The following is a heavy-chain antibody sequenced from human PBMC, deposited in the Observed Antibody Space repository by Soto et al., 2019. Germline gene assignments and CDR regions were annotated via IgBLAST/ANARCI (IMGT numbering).Heavy chain of an antibody. V-gene: IGHV1-24*01. CDR2: FDPEDGET. Sequence: DSVKVSCNVSAYTLTELSMHWVRQAPGKGLEWMGGFDPEDGETIYAQKFQGRVTMTEDTSTDTAYMELSSLRSEDTAVYYCAGHYYDSSGYRNWFDPWGQGTLVTVSS. J-gene: IGHJ5*02. CDR1: AYTLTELS. CDR3: AGHYYDSSGYRNWFDP. D-gene: IGHD3-22*01.